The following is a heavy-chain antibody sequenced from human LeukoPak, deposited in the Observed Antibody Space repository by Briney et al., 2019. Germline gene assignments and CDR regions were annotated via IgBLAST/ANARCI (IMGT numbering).Heavy chain of an antibody. Sequence: ASVKVSCKASRGTFSSYTINWVRQAPGQRLEWMGWINAGNGNTKYSQKSQGRVTITRDTSASTAYMELSSLRSEGTAVYYCAREPVYSSGPYGMDVWGQGTTVTVSS. D-gene: IGHD6-19*01. V-gene: IGHV1-3*01. J-gene: IGHJ6*02. CDR3: AREPVYSSGPYGMDV. CDR1: RGTFSSYT. CDR2: INAGNGNT.